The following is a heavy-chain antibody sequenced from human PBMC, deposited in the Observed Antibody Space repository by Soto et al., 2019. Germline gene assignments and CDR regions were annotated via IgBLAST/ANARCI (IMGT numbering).Heavy chain of an antibody. CDR2: IYYSGST. Sequence: PSETLSLTCTVSGGSISSGDYYWSWIRQPPGKGLEWIGYIYYSGSTYYNPSLKSRVTISVDTSKNQFSLKLSSVTAADTAVYYCARDYYDSSGYNTGFDYWGQGTLVTVSS. CDR3: ARDYYDSSGYNTGFDY. J-gene: IGHJ4*02. D-gene: IGHD3-22*01. V-gene: IGHV4-30-4*01. CDR1: GGSISSGDYY.